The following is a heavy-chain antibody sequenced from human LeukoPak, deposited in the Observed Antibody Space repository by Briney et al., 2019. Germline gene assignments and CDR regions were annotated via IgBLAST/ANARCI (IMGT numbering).Heavy chain of an antibody. CDR2: IADTGSDT. D-gene: IGHD6-6*01. CDR1: GFAFNSYA. CDR3: AKRVPYSSSSVYFDS. Sequence: GGSLRVSCAASGFAFNSYAMTWVRQAPGKGLEWVSAIADTGSDTYYADSVKGRFTISRDNSKNTLHLQMNSLTADDTAIYFCAKRVPYSSSSVYFDSWGQGTLVTVSS. V-gene: IGHV3-23*01. J-gene: IGHJ4*02.